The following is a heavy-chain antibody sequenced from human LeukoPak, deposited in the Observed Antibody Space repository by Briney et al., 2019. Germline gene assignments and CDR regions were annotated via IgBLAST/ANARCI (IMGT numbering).Heavy chain of an antibody. V-gene: IGHV3-74*01. CDR1: GFTFSGYE. CDR3: ARYDYYDSSGYKIAEYFQH. J-gene: IGHJ1*01. CDR2: INSDGSST. D-gene: IGHD3-22*01. Sequence: PGGSLRLSCTVSGFTFSGYEMNWVRQAPGKGLVWVSRINSDGSSTSYADSVKGRFTISRDNAKNTLYLQMNSLRAEDTAVYYCARYDYYDSSGYKIAEYFQHWGQGTLVTVSS.